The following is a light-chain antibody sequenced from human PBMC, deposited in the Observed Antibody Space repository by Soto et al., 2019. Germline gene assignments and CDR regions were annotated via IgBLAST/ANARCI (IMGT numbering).Light chain of an antibody. CDR1: SSDVGSYNY. J-gene: IGLJ1*01. CDR2: EVS. CDR3: TSYTSNTDV. Sequence: QSALTQPASVSGSPGQSITISCTGTSSDVGSYNYVSWYQHHPGKAPKLMIFEVSNRPSGVSNRFSGSKSGNTASLTISGLQAEDEADYYCTSYTSNTDVFGTGTKLTVL. V-gene: IGLV2-14*01.